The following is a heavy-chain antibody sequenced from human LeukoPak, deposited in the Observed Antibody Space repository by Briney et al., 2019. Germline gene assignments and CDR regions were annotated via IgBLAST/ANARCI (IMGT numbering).Heavy chain of an antibody. CDR2: IKGDGSEK. V-gene: IGHV3-7*01. CDR3: AKEIGKLRYFDWLFCFDY. Sequence: GGSLRLSCAASRFTFSTYNLNWVRQAPGKGLEWVANIKGDGSEKKYVDSVKGRFTISRDNAKNSLLLQIKSLRAEDTAVYYCAKEIGKLRYFDWLFCFDYWGQGTLVTVSS. CDR1: RFTFSTYN. D-gene: IGHD3-9*01. J-gene: IGHJ4*02.